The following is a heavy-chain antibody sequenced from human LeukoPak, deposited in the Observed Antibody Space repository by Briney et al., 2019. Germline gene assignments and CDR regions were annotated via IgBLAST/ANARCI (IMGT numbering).Heavy chain of an antibody. CDR2: MNPNSGNT. J-gene: IGHJ5*02. V-gene: IGHV1-8*02. D-gene: IGHD3-10*01. CDR1: GYTFTSYD. CDR3: ARNLLLWYGESFSDCLDP. Sequence: ASVKVSCKASGYTFTSYDINWVRQATGQGLEWMGWMNPNSGNTGYAQKFQGRVTMTRNTSISTAYMELSSLRSEDTAVYDCARNLLLWYGESFSDCLDPWGQGTLVTVSS.